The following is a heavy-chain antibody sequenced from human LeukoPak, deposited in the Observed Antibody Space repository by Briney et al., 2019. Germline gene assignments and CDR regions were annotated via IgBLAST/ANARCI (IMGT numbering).Heavy chain of an antibody. V-gene: IGHV4-59*01. CDR3: ARVHWGRTYYFDY. D-gene: IGHD7-27*01. CDR2: IYCSGST. J-gene: IGHJ4*02. Sequence: SETLSLTCTVSGGSISSYYWSWIRQPPGKGLEWIGYIYCSGSTNYNPSLKSRVTISVDTSKNQFSLKLSSVTAADTAVYYCARVHWGRTYYFDYWGQGTLVTVSS. CDR1: GGSISSYY.